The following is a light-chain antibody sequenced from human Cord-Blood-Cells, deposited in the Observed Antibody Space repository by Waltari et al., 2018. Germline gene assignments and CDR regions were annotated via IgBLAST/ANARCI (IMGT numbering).Light chain of an antibody. V-gene: IGLV2-11*02. CDR2: DVS. CDR3: CSYAGSYTWV. CDR1: SSDVGGYNY. J-gene: IGLJ3*02. Sequence: QSALTQPRSVSGSPGQSVTISSTGTSSDVGGYNYVSWYQQRPGKAPKLMIYDVSKRPSGVPDRFAGSRSGNTASLTISGLQAEDEADYYCCSYAGSYTWVFGGGTKLTVL.